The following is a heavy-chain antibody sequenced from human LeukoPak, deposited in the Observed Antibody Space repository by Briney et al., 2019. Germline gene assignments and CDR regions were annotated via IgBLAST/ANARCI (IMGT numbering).Heavy chain of an antibody. Sequence: GGSLRLSXAASGFTFSSYSMNWVRQAPGKGLEWVSYISSSSSTIYYADSVKGRFTISRDNAKNSLYLQMNSLRAEDTAVYYCARAISYGPGYYYYYMDVWGKGTTVTVSS. CDR2: ISSSSSTI. CDR1: GFTFSSYS. CDR3: ARAISYGPGYYYYYMDV. J-gene: IGHJ6*03. V-gene: IGHV3-48*01. D-gene: IGHD5-18*01.